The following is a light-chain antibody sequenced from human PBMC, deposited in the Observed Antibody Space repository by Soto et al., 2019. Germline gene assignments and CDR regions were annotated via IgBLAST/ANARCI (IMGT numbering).Light chain of an antibody. CDR2: GNS. J-gene: IGLJ2*01. CDR1: SSNIGAGYD. CDR3: QSYDSSLDVV. V-gene: IGLV1-40*01. Sequence: QSVLTQPPSGSGAPGQRVTISCTGSSSNIGAGYDVHWYQQLPGTAPKLLIYGNSKRPSGFPDRFSGSKSGTSASLDITGLQAEDEADYYCQSYDSSLDVVFGGGTKLTVL.